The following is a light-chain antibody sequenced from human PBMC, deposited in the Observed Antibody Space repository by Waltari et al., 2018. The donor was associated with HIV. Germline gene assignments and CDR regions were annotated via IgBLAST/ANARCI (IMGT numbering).Light chain of an antibody. J-gene: IGKJ2*01. V-gene: IGKV1-5*03. CDR3: QQYTSYCT. Sequence: DIQMTQSTSTLSASVGDRVTISCRASQSISTWLAWYQQKPGKAPNLLIYKASSLESGVPSRFSGSGSGTEFTLTISNLQPDDSATYYCQQYTSYCTFGQGTKLEIK. CDR1: QSISTW. CDR2: KAS.